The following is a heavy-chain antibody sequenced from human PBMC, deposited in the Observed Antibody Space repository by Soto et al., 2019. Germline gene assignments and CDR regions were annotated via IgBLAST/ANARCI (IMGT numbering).Heavy chain of an antibody. D-gene: IGHD2-21*02. V-gene: IGHV4-30-2*01. CDR2: IYHSGST. CDR1: GGSISSGGYS. J-gene: IGHJ4*02. Sequence: QLQLQESGSGLVKPSQTLSLTCAVSGGSISSGGYSWSWIRQPPGKGLEWIGYIYHSGSTYYNPSLKSRVTISVERSKNQFSLKLSAVTAADTAVYYCARGVAVVVTAYFDYWGQGTLVTVSS. CDR3: ARGVAVVVTAYFDY.